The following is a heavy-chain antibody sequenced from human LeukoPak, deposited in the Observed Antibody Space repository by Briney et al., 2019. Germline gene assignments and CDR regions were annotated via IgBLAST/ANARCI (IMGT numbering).Heavy chain of an antibody. Sequence: PGGSLRLSCAASGFTFSSYAIHWVRQAPRKGLEWVAVISYDGSNKYYADSVKGRFTISRDNSKNTLYLQMNSLRAEDTAVYYCARGRLRFLEWLLSDYWGQGTLVTVSS. CDR3: ARGRLRFLEWLLSDY. V-gene: IGHV3-30*04. CDR2: ISYDGSNK. CDR1: GFTFSSYA. D-gene: IGHD3-3*01. J-gene: IGHJ4*02.